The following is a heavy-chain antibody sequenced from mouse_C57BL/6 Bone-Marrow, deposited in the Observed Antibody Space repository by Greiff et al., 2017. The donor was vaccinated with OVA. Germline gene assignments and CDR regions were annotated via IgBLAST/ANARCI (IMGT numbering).Heavy chain of an antibody. D-gene: IGHD2-4*01. CDR2: IHPNSGST. CDR3: AEIYYDYEGYAMDY. V-gene: IGHV1-64*01. Sequence: QVQLQQSGAELVKPGASVKLSCKASGYTFTSYWMHWVKQRPGQGLEWIGMIHPNSGSTNYNEKFKSKATLTVDKSSSTAYMQLSSLTSEDSAVYYCAEIYYDYEGYAMDYWGQGTSVTVSS. CDR1: GYTFTSYW. J-gene: IGHJ4*01.